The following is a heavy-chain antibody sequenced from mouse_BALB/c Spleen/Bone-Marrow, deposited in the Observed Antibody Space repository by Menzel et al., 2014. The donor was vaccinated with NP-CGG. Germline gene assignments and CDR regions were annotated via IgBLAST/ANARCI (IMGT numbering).Heavy chain of an antibody. CDR3: ARTKYGPTGGSY. J-gene: IGHJ2*01. Sequence: QVQLQQSGAELAKPGASVKMSCKASGYTFTDYWMHWVKQRPGQGLEWIGYINPSTGYSEYNQKFKDKATLTADKSSSTAYMQLSGLTSDDSAVYCCARTKYGPTGGSYWGQGTTRTVSS. D-gene: IGHD2-10*02. CDR2: INPSTGYS. V-gene: IGHV1-7*01. CDR1: GYTFTDYW.